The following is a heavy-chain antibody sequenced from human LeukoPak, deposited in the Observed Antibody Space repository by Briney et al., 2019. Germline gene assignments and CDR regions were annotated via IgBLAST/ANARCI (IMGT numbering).Heavy chain of an antibody. Sequence: MASETLSLTCAVSGYSISSGYYWGWIRQPPGKGLEWIGSIYHSGSTYYNPSLKSRVTISVDTSKNQFSLKLSSVTAADTAVYYCARDLAGLGNAFDIWGQGTMVTVSS. V-gene: IGHV4-38-2*02. J-gene: IGHJ3*02. CDR1: GYSISSGYY. CDR3: ARDLAGLGNAFDI. CDR2: IYHSGST. D-gene: IGHD3-3*02.